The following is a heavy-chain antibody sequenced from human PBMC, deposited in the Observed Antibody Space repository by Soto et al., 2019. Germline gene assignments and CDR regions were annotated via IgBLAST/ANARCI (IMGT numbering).Heavy chain of an antibody. CDR1: GFTFSGYS. V-gene: IGHV3-21*04. Sequence: GGSMRLSCAASGFTFSGYSMNWVRQAPGKGLEWVSSITSGSTYIYYGDYVKGRFTISRDNAENSVFLQMISLRAEDTAVYYCVREGRSSTSCNTGCAFDIWGQGTMVTVSS. D-gene: IGHD2-2*02. CDR2: ITSGSTYI. J-gene: IGHJ3*02. CDR3: VREGRSSTSCNTGCAFDI.